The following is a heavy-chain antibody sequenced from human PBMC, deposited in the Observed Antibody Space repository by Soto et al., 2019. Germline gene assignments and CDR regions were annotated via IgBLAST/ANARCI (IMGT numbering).Heavy chain of an antibody. Sequence: EVQLLESGGGLVQPGGSLTLSCAASGFTFNTYGMTWVRQAPGKGLEWVSTVSGSGGGTYYADSVKGRFTTSRVNSKNTMYLQMSNLRAEDTAVYFCARIGPYCGGDCYPDFDFWGLGTPVTVSS. CDR3: ARIGPYCGGDCYPDFDF. V-gene: IGHV3-23*01. D-gene: IGHD2-21*02. CDR1: GFTFNTYG. J-gene: IGHJ4*02. CDR2: VSGSGGGT.